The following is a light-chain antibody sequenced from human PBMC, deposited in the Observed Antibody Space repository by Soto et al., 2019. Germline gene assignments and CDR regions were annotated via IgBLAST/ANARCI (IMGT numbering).Light chain of an antibody. CDR1: RSLVHSNGNIY. V-gene: IGKV2-30*02. Sequence: DVVLTQSPLSLSVTLGQPASISCGSSRSLVHSNGNIYLLLSQQRSGQSPRRLIYQGSNWDAGVPDRFSGSGSDSDFTLKISRVVAEDGGVYYCLHSTHWPQTFGKGTKVDTK. CDR3: LHSTHWPQT. CDR2: QGS. J-gene: IGKJ2*01.